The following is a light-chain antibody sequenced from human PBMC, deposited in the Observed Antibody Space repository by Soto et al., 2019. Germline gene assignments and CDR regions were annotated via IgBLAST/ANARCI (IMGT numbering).Light chain of an antibody. V-gene: IGLV2-14*03. CDR3: SSYTSSSTYV. CDR2: DVS. Sequence: QSVLTQPASVSGSPGQSIPISCTGTKNDIGGFNYVSWYQHHPGKAPKLMIYDVSNRPSGVSNRFSGSKSGNTASLTISGLQAEDEADYYCSSYTSSSTYVFGTGTKVTVL. CDR1: KNDIGGFNY. J-gene: IGLJ1*01.